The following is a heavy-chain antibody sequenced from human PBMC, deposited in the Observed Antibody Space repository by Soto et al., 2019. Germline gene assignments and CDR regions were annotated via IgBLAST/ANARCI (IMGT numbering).Heavy chain of an antibody. CDR1: GFTVSSNY. CDR2: IYSGGST. J-gene: IGHJ6*03. CDR3: ARGPSITIFGVVIPYYYYYMDV. D-gene: IGHD3-3*01. V-gene: IGHV3-66*01. Sequence: PGGSLRLSCAASGFTVSSNYMSWVRQAPGKGLEWVSVIYSGGSTYYADSVKGRFTISRDNSKNTLYFQMNSLRAEDTAVYYCARGPSITIFGVVIPYYYYYMDVWGKGTTVTVSS.